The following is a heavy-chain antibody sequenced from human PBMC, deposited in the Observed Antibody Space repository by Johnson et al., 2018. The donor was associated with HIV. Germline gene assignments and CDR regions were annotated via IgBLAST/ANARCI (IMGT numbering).Heavy chain of an antibody. CDR2: ISWNSGSI. CDR3: AKDTEAAAGTDDAFDI. D-gene: IGHD6-13*01. J-gene: IGHJ3*02. Sequence: QLVESGGGVVRPGGSLRLSCAASGFTFDDYAMHWVRQAPGTGLEWVSGISWNSGSIGSADSVKGRFTISRDHAKNSLYLQMNSLRAEDTALYYCAKDTEAAAGTDDAFDIWGQGTMVTVSS. CDR1: GFTFDDYA. V-gene: IGHV3-9*01.